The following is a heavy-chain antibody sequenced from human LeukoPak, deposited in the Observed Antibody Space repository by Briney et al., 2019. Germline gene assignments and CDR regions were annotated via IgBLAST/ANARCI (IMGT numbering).Heavy chain of an antibody. CDR1: GGSISSYY. CDR3: ASNIVGAANDAFDI. CDR2: IYYSGST. D-gene: IGHD1-26*01. Sequence: SETLSLPCTVSGGSISSYYWSWIRQPPGKGLEWIGYIYYSGSTNYNPSLKSRVTISVDTSKNQFSLKLSSVTAADTAVYYCASNIVGAANDAFDIWGQGTMVTVSS. V-gene: IGHV4-59*01. J-gene: IGHJ3*02.